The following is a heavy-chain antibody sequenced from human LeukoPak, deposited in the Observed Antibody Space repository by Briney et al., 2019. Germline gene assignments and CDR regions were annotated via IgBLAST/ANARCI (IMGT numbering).Heavy chain of an antibody. Sequence: SETLTLTCTVSGGSISSSSYYWGWIRQPPGKGLEWIGNIYYSGSTYYNPSLKSRVTISVDTSKNQFSLRLSSVTAADTAVYYCARLTGPQEGWAIFGVDPYYMDVWGKGTTVTVSS. V-gene: IGHV4-39*01. D-gene: IGHD3-3*01. J-gene: IGHJ6*03. CDR2: IYYSGST. CDR3: ARLTGPQEGWAIFGVDPYYMDV. CDR1: GGSISSSSYY.